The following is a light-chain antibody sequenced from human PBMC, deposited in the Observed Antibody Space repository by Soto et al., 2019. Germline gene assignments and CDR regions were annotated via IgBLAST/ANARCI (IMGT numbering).Light chain of an antibody. J-gene: IGKJ4*01. CDR3: QKCKVAPFT. Sequence: DIQLTQSPSFLSASVGDRVTITCRASQGISSYLAWYQQRPGKAPKLLIYAASTLQSGVPSRFSGSGSGTEFTLTISSLQPEDFATYYCQKCKVAPFTFGGGTKVDIK. CDR2: AAS. V-gene: IGKV1-9*01. CDR1: QGISSY.